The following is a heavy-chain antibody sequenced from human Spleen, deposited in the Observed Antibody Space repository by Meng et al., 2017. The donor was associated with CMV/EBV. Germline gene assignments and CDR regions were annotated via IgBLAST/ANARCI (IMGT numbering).Heavy chain of an antibody. V-gene: IGHV3-21*04. Sequence: GGSLRLSCAASGFTFSSYSMNWVRQAPGKGLEWVSSISSSSSYIYYADSVKGRFTISRDNAKNSLYLQMNSLRAEDTAVYYCAKGWTYCGGDCSPGGDYWGQGTLVTVSS. D-gene: IGHD2-21*01. CDR3: AKGWTYCGGDCSPGGDY. CDR2: ISSSSSYI. CDR1: GFTFSSYS. J-gene: IGHJ4*02.